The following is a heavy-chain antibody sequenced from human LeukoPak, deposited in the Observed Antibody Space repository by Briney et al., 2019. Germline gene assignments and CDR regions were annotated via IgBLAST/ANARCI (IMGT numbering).Heavy chain of an antibody. Sequence: SETLSLTFSGSGGSISSSGYFWGWIRQPPGKGLECIGSIYYSGSTYYNPSLKSRVTISVDTSKNQFSLKLSSVTAADTAVYYCARREGARPMDYWGQGTLVTVAS. J-gene: IGHJ4*02. CDR3: ARREGARPMDY. CDR2: IYYSGST. CDR1: GGSISSSGYF. V-gene: IGHV4-39*01. D-gene: IGHD6-6*01.